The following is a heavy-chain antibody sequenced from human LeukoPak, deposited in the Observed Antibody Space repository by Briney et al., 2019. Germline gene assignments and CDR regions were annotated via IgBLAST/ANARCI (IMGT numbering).Heavy chain of an antibody. Sequence: ASVTVSCMPSVYTFTSYDINWVRQAPGQGREWMGWMTPNSGHTAYAQKFQGRVTITRNTSITTAYMELSSLRSEDTAVYYCARGRDGYNFGYIDLWGRGSLVTVSS. D-gene: IGHD5-24*01. J-gene: IGHJ2*01. CDR2: MTPNSGHT. V-gene: IGHV1-8*03. CDR1: VYTFTSYD. CDR3: ARGRDGYNFGYIDL.